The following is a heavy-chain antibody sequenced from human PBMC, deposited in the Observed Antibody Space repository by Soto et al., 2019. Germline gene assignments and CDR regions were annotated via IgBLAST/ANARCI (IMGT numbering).Heavy chain of an antibody. CDR2: IWYDGSNK. D-gene: IGHD6-19*01. Sequence: PGGSLRLSCAASGFTFSSYGMHWVRQAPGKGLEWVAVIWYDGSNKYYADSVKGRFTISRDNSKNTLYLQMNSLRAEDTAVYYCARDIAVAGTSFDYWGQGTLVTAPQ. V-gene: IGHV3-33*01. CDR1: GFTFSSYG. J-gene: IGHJ4*02. CDR3: ARDIAVAGTSFDY.